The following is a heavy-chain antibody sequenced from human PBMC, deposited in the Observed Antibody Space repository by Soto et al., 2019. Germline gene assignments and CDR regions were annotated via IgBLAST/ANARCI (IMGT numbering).Heavy chain of an antibody. J-gene: IGHJ4*02. CDR1: GDSSEGYC. V-gene: IGHV4-59*08. CDR3: GTTRDGLVAY. CDR2: ICYSGSA. Sequence: LPETASLACPVSGDSSEGYCGACIRQPPGKGLEWIGYICYSGSANSKSSLKSRVTISGGASKQQFSLKLTSVTAADTAVYYCGTTRDGLVAYWGQGTLVTVS. D-gene: IGHD5-12*01.